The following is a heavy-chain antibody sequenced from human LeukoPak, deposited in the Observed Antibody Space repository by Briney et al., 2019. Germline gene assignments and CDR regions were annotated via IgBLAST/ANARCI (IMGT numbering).Heavy chain of an antibody. D-gene: IGHD2-15*01. CDR1: GYPFANFA. Sequence: GASVKVSCKASGYPFANFAISWVRQARGQGLEWVGWISGDKGLTYYAQKLQDRVTLTTDTSTSTAYMELTNLRSDDTAVYYCARGGYSDFWGQGTLVTVSS. V-gene: IGHV1-18*01. J-gene: IGHJ4*02. CDR2: ISGDKGLT. CDR3: ARGGYSDF.